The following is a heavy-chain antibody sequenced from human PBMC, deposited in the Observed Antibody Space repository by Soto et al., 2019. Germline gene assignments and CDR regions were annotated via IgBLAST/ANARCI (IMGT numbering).Heavy chain of an antibody. CDR2: ISAYNGNT. D-gene: IGHD3-16*01. Sequence: QVQLVQSGAEVKKPGASVKVSCKASGYTFTSYGISWVRQAPGQGLEWMGWISAYNGNTNYAQKFQGRVTITADESTSTAYMELSSLRSEDTAVYYCARVGPVWGSYGYYYGMDVWGQGTTVTVSS. CDR1: GYTFTSYG. J-gene: IGHJ6*02. V-gene: IGHV1-18*01. CDR3: ARVGPVWGSYGYYYGMDV.